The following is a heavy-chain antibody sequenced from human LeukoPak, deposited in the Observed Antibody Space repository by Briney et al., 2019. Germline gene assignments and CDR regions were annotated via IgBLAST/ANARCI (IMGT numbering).Heavy chain of an antibody. D-gene: IGHD1-26*01. Sequence: GAALKISCKGFGYSFTSYWNGWVRPVPREGLEWRVRIYPGDSDTRYSPSFPGQVTTSADKSISTAYLQWSSLKASDTAMYYCARRSGSLYYFEYWGQGTLVTVSS. V-gene: IGHV5-51*01. CDR2: IYPGDSDT. CDR3: ARRSGSLYYFEY. CDR1: GYSFTSYW. J-gene: IGHJ4*02.